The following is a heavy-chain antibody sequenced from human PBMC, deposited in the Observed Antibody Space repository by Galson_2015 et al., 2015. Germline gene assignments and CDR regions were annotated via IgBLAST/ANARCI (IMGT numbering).Heavy chain of an antibody. CDR3: ARDPLWDRTVGFDY. D-gene: IGHD3-16*01. CDR1: GVTFSSDW. J-gene: IGHJ4*02. CDR2: INSDWTDK. Sequence: SLRLSCAAYGVTFSSDWMHWARQAPGKGLEWVSRINSDWTDKTYADSVKGRFTISRDNAKNTLYLQMNSLRAEDTAVYYCARDPLWDRTVGFDYWGQGTLVTVSS. V-gene: IGHV3-74*01.